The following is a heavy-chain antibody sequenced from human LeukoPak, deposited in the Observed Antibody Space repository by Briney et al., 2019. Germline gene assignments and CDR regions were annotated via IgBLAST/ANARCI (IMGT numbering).Heavy chain of an antibody. CDR3: AKVNDYDSSGSYDY. CDR1: GFTFSSYA. J-gene: IGHJ4*02. Sequence: GGSLRLFCAASGFTFSSYAMSWVRQAPGKGLEWVSAISGSGGSTYYADSVKGRFTISRDNSKNTLYLQMNSLRAEDTAVYYCAKVNDYDSSGSYDYWGQGTLVTVSS. CDR2: ISGSGGST. V-gene: IGHV3-23*01. D-gene: IGHD3-22*01.